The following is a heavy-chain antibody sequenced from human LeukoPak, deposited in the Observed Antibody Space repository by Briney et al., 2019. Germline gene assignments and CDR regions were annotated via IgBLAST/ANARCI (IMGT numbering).Heavy chain of an antibody. CDR3: AHSQSYDYVWGSYRYYYFDY. CDR1: GFSLSTSGVG. D-gene: IGHD3-16*02. V-gene: IGHV2-5*02. J-gene: IGHJ4*02. Sequence: SGPTLVKPTQTLTLTCTFSGFSLSTSGVGVGWIRQPPGKALEWLALIYWDEDKRYSPSLKSRLTITKDTSKNQVVLTMTNMDPVDTATYYCAHSQSYDYVWGSYRYYYFDYWGQGTLVTVSS. CDR2: IYWDEDK.